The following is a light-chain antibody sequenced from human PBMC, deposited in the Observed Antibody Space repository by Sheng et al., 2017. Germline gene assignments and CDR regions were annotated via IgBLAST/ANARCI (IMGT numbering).Light chain of an antibody. J-gene: IGKJ2*01. CDR2: DAS. V-gene: IGKV3-20*01. CDR1: ESVARG. CDR3: QQYGSSPPRYT. Sequence: ETVMTQSPATLSVSPGERATLSCRASESVARGLAWYQQKPGQAPRLLIYDASTRAAGIAARFSGSGSGTDFTLTVSRLEPEDFAVYYCQQYGSSPPRYTFGQGTKLEI.